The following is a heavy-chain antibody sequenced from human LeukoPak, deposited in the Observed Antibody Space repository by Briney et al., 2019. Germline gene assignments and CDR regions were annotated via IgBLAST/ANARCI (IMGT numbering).Heavy chain of an antibody. V-gene: IGHV3-21*01. CDR1: GFTFSSYS. D-gene: IGHD3-10*01. Sequence: PGGSLRLSCAASGFTFSSYSMNWVRQAPGKGLEWVSSISSSSSYIYYADSVKGRFTISRDNAKNSLYLQMNSLRAEDTAVYYCARVRITVVREEDYYYYYMDVWGKGTTVTVSS. J-gene: IGHJ6*03. CDR2: ISSSSSYI. CDR3: ARVRITVVREEDYYYYYMDV.